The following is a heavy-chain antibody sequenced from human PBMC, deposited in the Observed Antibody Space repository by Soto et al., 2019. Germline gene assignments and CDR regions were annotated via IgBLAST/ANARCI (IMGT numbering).Heavy chain of an antibody. V-gene: IGHV3-7*04. CDR2: IKQYGSEK. Sequence: GGSLRLSCAASGFTFSSYWMSWVRQAPGKVLEWAANIKQYGSEKYYVDSVKGRFTISRDNAKNSLYLQMNSLRAEDTAVYYCARGELAIVGAFDIWGQGTMVTVSS. CDR1: GFTFSSYW. D-gene: IGHD1-7*01. CDR3: ARGELAIVGAFDI. J-gene: IGHJ3*02.